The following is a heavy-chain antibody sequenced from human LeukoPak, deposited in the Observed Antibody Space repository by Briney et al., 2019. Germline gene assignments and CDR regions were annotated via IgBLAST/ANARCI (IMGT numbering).Heavy chain of an antibody. CDR1: GYTLTELS. Sequence: ASVKVSCKVSGYTLTELSMHWVRQAPGKGLEWMGGFDPEVGETIYAQKFQGRVTMTEDTSTDTAYMELSSLRSEDTAVYYCSRGSHITLIVVIQHRDYFDYWGQGTLVTVSS. CDR2: FDPEVGET. D-gene: IGHD3-22*01. J-gene: IGHJ4*02. V-gene: IGHV1-24*01. CDR3: SRGSHITLIVVIQHRDYFDY.